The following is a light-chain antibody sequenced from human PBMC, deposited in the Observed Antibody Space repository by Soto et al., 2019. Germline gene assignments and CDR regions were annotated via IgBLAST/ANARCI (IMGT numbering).Light chain of an antibody. CDR2: EVS. V-gene: IGLV2-14*01. CDR1: SSDVGNDNY. J-gene: IGLJ2*01. CDR3: SSYTTSNTPV. Sequence: QSALTQPASVSGSPGQSITISCTGTSSDVGNDNYVSWYQQHPGTAPKLMIFEVSNRPSGISNRFSGSKSGNTASLTISGLQPEDEADYYCSSYTTSNTPVFGGGTKVTVL.